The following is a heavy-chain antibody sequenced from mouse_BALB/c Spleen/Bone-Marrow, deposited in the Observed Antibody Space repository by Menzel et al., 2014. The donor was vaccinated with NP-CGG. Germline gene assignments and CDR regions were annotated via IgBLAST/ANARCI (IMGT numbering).Heavy chain of an antibody. J-gene: IGHJ2*01. CDR1: GFTFSSYA. CDR2: ISSGGSYT. V-gene: IGHV5-9-3*01. D-gene: IGHD2-4*01. Sequence: EVQGVESGGGLVKPGGSLKLSCAASGFTFSSYAMSWVRQTPEKRLEWVATISSGGSYTCYPDSVKGRFTISRDNAKNTLYLQMSSLRSEDTAMYYCARHGITRLLDYWGQGTTLTVSS. CDR3: ARHGITRLLDY.